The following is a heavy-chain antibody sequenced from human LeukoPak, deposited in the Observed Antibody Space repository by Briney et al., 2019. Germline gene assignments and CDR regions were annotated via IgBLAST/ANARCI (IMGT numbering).Heavy chain of an antibody. CDR2: IIPIFGTA. J-gene: IGHJ4*02. CDR1: GYTLTELS. D-gene: IGHD6-6*01. CDR3: ARGASPYDSSSPLD. Sequence: SVKVSCKVSGYTLTELSMHWVRQAPGKGLEWMGGIIPIFGTANYAQKFQGRVTITTDESTSTAYMELSSLRSEDTAVYYCARGASPYDSSSPLDWGQGTLVTVSS. V-gene: IGHV1-69*05.